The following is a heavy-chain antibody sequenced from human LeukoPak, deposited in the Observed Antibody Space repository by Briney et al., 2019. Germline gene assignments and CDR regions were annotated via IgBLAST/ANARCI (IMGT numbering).Heavy chain of an antibody. CDR3: SRDALRARLGDS. D-gene: IGHD3-16*01. CDR2: INPNSGDT. V-gene: IGHV1-2*02. CDR1: GYTFTSYG. Sequence: PWASVKVSCKASGYTFTSYGISWVRQAPGQGLEWMGWINPNSGDTNYAQKFQGRVTMTRDTSISTAYMELSRLTSDDTAVYFCSRDALRARLGDSWGQGTLVTVSS. J-gene: IGHJ5*01.